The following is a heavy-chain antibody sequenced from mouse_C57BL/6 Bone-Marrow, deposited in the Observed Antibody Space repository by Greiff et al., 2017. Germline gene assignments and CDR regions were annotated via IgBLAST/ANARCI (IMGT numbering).Heavy chain of an antibody. CDR1: GYAFSSSW. V-gene: IGHV1-82*01. J-gene: IGHJ1*03. CDR3: ARKGGYYGYFDV. CDR2: IYPGDGDT. Sequence: VMLVESGPELVKPGASVKISCKASGYAFSSSWMNWVKQRPGKGLEWIGRIYPGDGDTNYNGKFKGKATLTADKSSSTAYMQLSSLTSEDSAVYFCARKGGYYGYFDVWGTGTTVTVSS. D-gene: IGHD2-2*01.